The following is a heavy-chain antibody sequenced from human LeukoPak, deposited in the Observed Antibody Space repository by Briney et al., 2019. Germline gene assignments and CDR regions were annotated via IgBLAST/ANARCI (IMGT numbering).Heavy chain of an antibody. CDR3: AKADAAFDI. Sequence: GGSLRLSCAASGFTFDDYAMHWVRQAPGKGLEWVSGISWNSGSIGYADSVKGRFTISRDNAKNSLYLQMNSLRAEDTALYYCAKADAAFDIWGQGTMVTVSS. V-gene: IGHV3-9*01. CDR2: ISWNSGSI. CDR1: GFTFDDYA. J-gene: IGHJ3*02.